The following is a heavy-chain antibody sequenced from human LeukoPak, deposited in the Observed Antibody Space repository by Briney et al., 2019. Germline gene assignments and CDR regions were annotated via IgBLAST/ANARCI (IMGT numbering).Heavy chain of an antibody. J-gene: IGHJ4*02. V-gene: IGHV5-51*01. D-gene: IGHD3-9*01. CDR3: ARGGVGYFDWLLSLYY. CDR2: IYPGDSDT. CDR1: GYSFTSYW. Sequence: GESLKISCKGYGYSFTSYWIGWVRQMPGKGLEWMGIIYPGDSDTRYSPSFQGQVTISADKSISTAYLQWSSLKASDTAMYYCARGGVGYFDWLLSLYYWGQGTLVTVSS.